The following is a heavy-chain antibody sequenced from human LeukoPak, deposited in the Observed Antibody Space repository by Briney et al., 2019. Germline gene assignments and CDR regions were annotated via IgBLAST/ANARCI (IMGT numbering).Heavy chain of an antibody. CDR2: IFTSGST. J-gene: IGHJ5*02. V-gene: IGHV4-4*07. CDR1: GGFITSDY. D-gene: IGHD4/OR15-4a*01. CDR3: SRGGANDL. Sequence: AAEPQSLLCTVSGGFITSDYWSWPRHPGGEGLVWLGSIFTSGSTTYVPSLKSRVTMSLYTSKNQFFLKLSSVTAADTAAYFCSRGGANDLWGQGTLVTVSS.